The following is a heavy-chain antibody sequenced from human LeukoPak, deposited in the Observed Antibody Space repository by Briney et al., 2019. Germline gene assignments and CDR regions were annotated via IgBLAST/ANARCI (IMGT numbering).Heavy chain of an antibody. J-gene: IGHJ5*02. Sequence: QPGGSLRLSCAASGFTFNIYAMSWVRQAPGKGLEWVSTISDGGGTTYYADSVKGRFTISRDNSKNTLYLQMNSLRAEDTAVYYCARGRDWFDPWGQGTLVTVSS. CDR1: GFTFNIYA. V-gene: IGHV3-23*01. CDR2: ISDGGGTT. CDR3: ARGRDWFDP.